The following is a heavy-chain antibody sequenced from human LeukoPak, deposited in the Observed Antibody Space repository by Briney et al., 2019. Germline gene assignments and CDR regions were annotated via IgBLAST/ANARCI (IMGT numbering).Heavy chain of an antibody. CDR2: ISGYNGDA. CDR1: GYTFTSYG. V-gene: IGHV1-18*01. CDR3: AKDSGRRLFITMVRSTLPSWFDP. Sequence: GASVKVSCKASGYTFTSYGIAWVRQAPGQGLEWMGWISGYNGDANYTQKFQGRVTMTTDTSTSTAYMELRSLRSDDTAVYYCAKDSGRRLFITMVRSTLPSWFDPWGQGTLVTVSS. J-gene: IGHJ5*02. D-gene: IGHD3-10*01.